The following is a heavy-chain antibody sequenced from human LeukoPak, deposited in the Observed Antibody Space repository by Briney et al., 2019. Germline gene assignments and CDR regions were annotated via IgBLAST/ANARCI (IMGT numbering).Heavy chain of an antibody. J-gene: IGHJ5*02. Sequence: PGGSLRLSCAASGFTFSSYAINWVRQPPGKGLEWIGEINHSGSTNYNPSLKSRVTITVDTSKNQFSLKLSSVTAADTAVYYCARGGIAARPSRWFDPWGQGTLVTVSS. CDR1: GFTFSSYA. V-gene: IGHV4-34*01. CDR2: INHSGST. CDR3: ARGGIAARPSRWFDP. D-gene: IGHD6-6*01.